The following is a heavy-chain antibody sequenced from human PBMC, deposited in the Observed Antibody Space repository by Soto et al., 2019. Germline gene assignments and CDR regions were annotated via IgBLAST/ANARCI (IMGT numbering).Heavy chain of an antibody. CDR3: AMGGYYYDSSGPRVFDY. D-gene: IGHD3-22*01. J-gene: IGHJ4*02. Sequence: QVQLVQSGAEVKKPVASVKVSCKASGYTFTSYGISWVRQAPGQGLEWMGWISAYNGNTNYAQKLQGRVTMTTDTSTSTAYMELRSLRSDDTAVYYCAMGGYYYDSSGPRVFDYWGQGTLVTVSS. V-gene: IGHV1-18*01. CDR1: GYTFTSYG. CDR2: ISAYNGNT.